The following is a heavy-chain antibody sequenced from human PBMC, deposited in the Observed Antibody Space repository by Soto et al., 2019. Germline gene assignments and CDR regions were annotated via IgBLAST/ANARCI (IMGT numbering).Heavy chain of an antibody. V-gene: IGHV3-30*04. CDR1: GFTLSSYP. J-gene: IGHJ6*02. Sequence: QVQLVESGGGVVQPGRSLRLSCVASGFTLSSYPIHWVRQAPGKGLEWVTTISSDGNDKYYSDSVKGRFTTSRDTSKNTVFLQMNNLRVEDTAIYYCAKEGVADKYYYYGMDVWGQGTTVNVSS. CDR3: AKEGVADKYYYYGMDV. D-gene: IGHD3-3*01. CDR2: ISSDGNDK.